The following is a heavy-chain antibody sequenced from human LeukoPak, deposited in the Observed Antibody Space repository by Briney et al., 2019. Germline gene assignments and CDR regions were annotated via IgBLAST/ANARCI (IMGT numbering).Heavy chain of an antibody. J-gene: IGHJ4*02. CDR2: IYYSGNT. V-gene: IGHV4-61*01. Sequence: PSETLSLTCTVSGGSISSSSYYWSWLRQPPGKGLEWIGYIYYSGNTNYKPSLKSRFTISVDTSKNQFSLKLSSVTAADTAVYYCARGVWVVRGVTVSFDYWGQGTLVTVSS. CDR1: GGSISSSSYY. CDR3: ARGVWVVRGVTVSFDY. D-gene: IGHD3-10*01.